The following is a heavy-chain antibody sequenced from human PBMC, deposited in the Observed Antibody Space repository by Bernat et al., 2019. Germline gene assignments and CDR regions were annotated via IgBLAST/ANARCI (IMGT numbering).Heavy chain of an antibody. Sequence: QLQLQESGPGLVKPSETLSLTCTVSGGSISSSNYYWGWIRQPPGKGRDWIGSIYYSGSTYYNPTLKIRVTISVDTYKNQFSLKLSSVTAADTAVYYCAKYSGNGWTFYYYTMDVWGKGTTVTASS. CDR2: IYYSGST. V-gene: IGHV4-39*01. J-gene: IGHJ6*03. CDR3: AKYSGNGWTFYYYTMDV. CDR1: GGSISSSNYY. D-gene: IGHD3-10*01.